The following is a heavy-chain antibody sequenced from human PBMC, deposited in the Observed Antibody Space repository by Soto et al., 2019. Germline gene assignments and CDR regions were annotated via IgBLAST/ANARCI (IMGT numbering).Heavy chain of an antibody. V-gene: IGHV1-69*02. CDR3: ARVPQLWYAFDI. J-gene: IGHJ3*02. CDR2: IIPILGIA. D-gene: IGHD5-18*01. Sequence: QVQLVQSGAEVKKPGSSVKVSCKASGGTFSSYTISWVRQAPGQGLEWMGRIIPILGIANYAQKFQGRVTITADKPTRTAYMDRGSLRSEDTAGYYCARVPQLWYAFDIWGQGTMVTVSS. CDR1: GGTFSSYT.